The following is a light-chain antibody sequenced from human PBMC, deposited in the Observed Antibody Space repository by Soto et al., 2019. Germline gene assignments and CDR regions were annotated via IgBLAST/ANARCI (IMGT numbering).Light chain of an antibody. CDR3: QQYDGYSGYT. CDR2: DAS. CDR1: HSISSW. J-gene: IGKJ2*01. Sequence: DIQMTQSPSTLSASVGDRVTITCRASHSISSWLAWYQQKPGKAPKLLIYDASSLESGVPSRFSGSRSGTELTLTINGLQPDDFATYHCQQYDGYSGYTFGQGTKREIK. V-gene: IGKV1-5*01.